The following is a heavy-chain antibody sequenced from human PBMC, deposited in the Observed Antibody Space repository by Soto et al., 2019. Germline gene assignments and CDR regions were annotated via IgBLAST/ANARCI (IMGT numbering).Heavy chain of an antibody. CDR3: ARVTYYYDSSGYQDWFDP. V-gene: IGHV1-2*02. CDR1: GYTFTGYY. D-gene: IGHD3-22*01. Sequence: ASVKVSCKASGYTFTGYYMHWVRQAPGQGLEWMGWINPNSGGTNYAQKFQGRVTMTRDTSISTAYMELSRLRSDDTAVYYCARVTYYYDSSGYQDWFDPWGQGTLVTVS. J-gene: IGHJ5*02. CDR2: INPNSGGT.